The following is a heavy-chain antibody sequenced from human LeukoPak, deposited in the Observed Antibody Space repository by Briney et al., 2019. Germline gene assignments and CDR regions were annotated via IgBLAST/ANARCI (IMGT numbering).Heavy chain of an antibody. CDR1: GFTFSSYE. D-gene: IGHD6-19*01. V-gene: IGHV3-21*01. CDR2: ISSSSSYI. Sequence: PGGSLRLSCAASGFTFSSYEMNWVRQAPGKGLEWVSSISSSSSYIYYADSVKGRFTISRDNAKNSLYLQMNSLRAEDTAVYYCARDLRPAGYSSGWGQGTLVTVSS. CDR3: ARDLRPAGYSSG. J-gene: IGHJ4*02.